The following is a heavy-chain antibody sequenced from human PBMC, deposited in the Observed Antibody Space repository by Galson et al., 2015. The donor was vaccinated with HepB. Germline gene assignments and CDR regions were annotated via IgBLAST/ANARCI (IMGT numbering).Heavy chain of an antibody. V-gene: IGHV1-18*01. CDR2: ISVYNGNT. CDR3: ARLAITWHYYFDF. CDR1: GYTFSNYD. Sequence: SVKVSCKASGYTFSNYDISWVRQAPGQGLEWMGWISVYNGNTDYAQKFLDRVTMTIDTSTSTGYMELRSLGSDDTAVYFCARLAITWHYYFDFWGQGTLVTVSS. J-gene: IGHJ4*02. D-gene: IGHD2-21*01.